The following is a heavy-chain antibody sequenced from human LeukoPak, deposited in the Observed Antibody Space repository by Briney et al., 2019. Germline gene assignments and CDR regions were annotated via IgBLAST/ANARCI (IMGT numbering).Heavy chain of an antibody. J-gene: IGHJ4*02. CDR2: MSPDGIHE. V-gene: IGHV3-30*03. CDR1: RFTFSRYG. D-gene: IGHD2/OR15-2a*01. CDR3: ARDNTWSLDY. Sequence: GKSLGLSCAASRFTFSRYGIHWVRQAPGKGLEWLAHMSPDGIHEFYADSVKGRFTISRDSSRDTMYLQMDSLRAEDTAVYYCARDNTWSLDYWGQGTLVTVSS.